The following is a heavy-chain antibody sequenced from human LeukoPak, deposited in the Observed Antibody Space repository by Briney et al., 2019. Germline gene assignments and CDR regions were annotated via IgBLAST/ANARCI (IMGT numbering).Heavy chain of an antibody. D-gene: IGHD4-17*01. J-gene: IGHJ6*04. CDR2: IYYSGST. V-gene: IGHV4-30-4*08. CDR3: ARGEGGLGEMDV. Sequence: PSQTLCLTWTVSGFSVDSGGCYWIWIRQPPGKGLEWIGYIYYSGSTYYNPSLKSRVTISVDTSKNQFSLKLSSVTAADTAVYYCARGEGGLGEMDVWGKGTTVTVSS. CDR1: GFSVDSGGCY.